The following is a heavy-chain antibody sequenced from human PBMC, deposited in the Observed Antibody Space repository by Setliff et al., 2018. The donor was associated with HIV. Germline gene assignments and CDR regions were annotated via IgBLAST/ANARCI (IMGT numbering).Heavy chain of an antibody. CDR1: GGSISSSNFY. J-gene: IGHJ4*02. CDR2: IYYTGTT. D-gene: IGHD2-21*01. Sequence: SETLSLTCTVYGGSISSSNFYWVWIRQSPGKGLEWIGSIYYTGTTNYNPSLKSRVTISVETSKVQFSLKLNSVTVVDTAVYFCARLKRDGTYFLDFWGQGTLVTVSS. V-gene: IGHV4-39*01. CDR3: ARLKRDGTYFLDF.